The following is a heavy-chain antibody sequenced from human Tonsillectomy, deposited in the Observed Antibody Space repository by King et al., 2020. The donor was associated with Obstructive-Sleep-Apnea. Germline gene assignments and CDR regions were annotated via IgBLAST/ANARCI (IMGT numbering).Heavy chain of an antibody. CDR1: GFTVSNNY. J-gene: IGHJ3*02. CDR3: ARHLHAFGAFDI. D-gene: IGHD3-16*01. CDR2: VYSGGTT. Sequence: VQLVESGGGLVQPGGSLRLSCTASGFTVSNNYMSCVLQAPGKGREWVSFVYSGGTTDYADSVRGRFTISRDNSKNTLFLQMNSLRAEDTAVYYCARHLHAFGAFDIWGQGTLVTVSS. V-gene: IGHV3-66*04.